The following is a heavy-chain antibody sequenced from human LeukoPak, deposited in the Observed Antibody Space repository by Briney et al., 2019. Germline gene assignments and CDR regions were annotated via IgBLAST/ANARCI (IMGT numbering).Heavy chain of an antibody. V-gene: IGHV1-69*13. D-gene: IGHD5-12*01. Sequence: SVKVSFKASGGTFSSYAISWVRQAPGQGLEWMGGIIPIFGTANYAQKFQGRVTITADESTSTAYMELSSLRSEDTAVYYCATAYSGYEPEPPDYWGQGTLVTVSS. J-gene: IGHJ4*02. CDR2: IIPIFGTA. CDR3: ATAYSGYEPEPPDY. CDR1: GGTFSSYA.